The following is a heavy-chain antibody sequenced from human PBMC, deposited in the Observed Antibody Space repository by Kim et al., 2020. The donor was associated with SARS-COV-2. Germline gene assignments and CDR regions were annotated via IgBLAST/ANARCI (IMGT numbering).Heavy chain of an antibody. V-gene: IGHV6-1*01. J-gene: IGHJ4*02. Sequence: SQTLSLTCAISGDSVSGNSAAWNWIRQSPSRGLEWLGRTYYWSKWYNDYALSVKSRIIINPDTSKNEFSLQLNSVTPEDTAVYYCAREYVAGTKFDYWGQGNLVTVSS. CDR1: GDSVSGNSAA. D-gene: IGHD6-19*01. CDR3: AREYVAGTKFDY. CDR2: TYYWSKWYN.